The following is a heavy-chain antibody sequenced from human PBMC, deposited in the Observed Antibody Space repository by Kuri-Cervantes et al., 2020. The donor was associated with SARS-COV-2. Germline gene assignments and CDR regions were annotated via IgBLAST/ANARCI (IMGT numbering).Heavy chain of an antibody. CDR1: GFTFSSYE. D-gene: IGHD6-19*01. CDR2: ISYDGSNK. Sequence: GESLKISCAASGFTFSSYEVNWVRQAPGKGLEWVAVISYDGSNKYYADSVKGRFTISRDNSKNTLYLQMNSLRAEDTAVYYCARDPEYSSGWYERGYYFDYWGQGTLVTVSS. CDR3: ARDPEYSSGWYERGYYFDY. V-gene: IGHV3-30-3*01. J-gene: IGHJ4*02.